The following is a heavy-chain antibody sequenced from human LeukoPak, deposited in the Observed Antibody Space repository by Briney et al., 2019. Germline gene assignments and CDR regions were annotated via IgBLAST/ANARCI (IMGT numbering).Heavy chain of an antibody. V-gene: IGHV4-39*02. D-gene: IGHD3-3*01. CDR3: AREHRTIFGRRWNWFDP. CDR2: IYYSGST. Sequence: SETLSLTCTVSGGSISSSSYYWGWIRQPPGTGLEWIGSIYYSGSTYYNPSLKSRVTISVDTSKNQFSLKLSSVTAADTAVYYCAREHRTIFGRRWNWFDPWGQGTLVTVSS. CDR1: GGSISSSSYY. J-gene: IGHJ5*02.